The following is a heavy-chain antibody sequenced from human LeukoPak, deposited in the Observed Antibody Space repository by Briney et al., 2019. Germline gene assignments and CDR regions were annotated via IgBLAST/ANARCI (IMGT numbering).Heavy chain of an antibody. Sequence: PSETLSLTCAVSGGSISSSNWWSWVRQPPGKGLEWIGEIYHSGSTNYNPSLKSRVTISVDKSKNQFSLKLSSVTAADTAVFYCARHSWYPHAFDIWGQGTMVTVSS. CDR2: IYHSGST. J-gene: IGHJ3*02. D-gene: IGHD6-13*01. V-gene: IGHV4-4*02. CDR1: GGSISSSNW. CDR3: ARHSWYPHAFDI.